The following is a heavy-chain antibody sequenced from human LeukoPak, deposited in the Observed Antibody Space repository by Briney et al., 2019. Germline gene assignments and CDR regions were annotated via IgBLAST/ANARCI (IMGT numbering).Heavy chain of an antibody. Sequence: SETLSLTCTVSGGSISSYYWSWIRQPPGKGLEWIGYIYYSGSTNYNPSLKSRVTISVNTSKNQFSLKLSSVTAADTAVYYCASAVAAFYYFDYWGQGTLVTVSS. CDR2: IYYSGST. J-gene: IGHJ4*02. V-gene: IGHV4-59*01. CDR3: ASAVAAFYYFDY. D-gene: IGHD6-19*01. CDR1: GGSISSYY.